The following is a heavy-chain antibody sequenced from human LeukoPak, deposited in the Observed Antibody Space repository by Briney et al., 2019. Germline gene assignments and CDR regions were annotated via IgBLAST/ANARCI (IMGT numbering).Heavy chain of an antibody. D-gene: IGHD4-23*01. V-gene: IGHV3-33*01. J-gene: IGHJ4*02. CDR3: AREEGVDGTSGINN. Sequence: GRSLRLSCAASGFTFSTYGMHWVRQAPGKGQEWVSDIWYNGNTYYADSVKGRFTISRDNSKSTLYLQMNSLRAEDTAVYYCAREEGVDGTSGINNWGQGTLVIVSS. CDR1: GFTFSTYG. CDR2: IWYNGNT.